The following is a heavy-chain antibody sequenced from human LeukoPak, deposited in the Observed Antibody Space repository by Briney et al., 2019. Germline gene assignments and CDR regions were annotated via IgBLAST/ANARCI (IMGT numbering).Heavy chain of an antibody. J-gene: IGHJ4*02. D-gene: IGHD5-18*01. CDR1: SGSVSSRPYH. V-gene: IGHV4-39*07. CDR2: MYYSGST. CDR3: AINTAMATIPFDY. Sequence: PSETLSLTCTVSSGSVSSRPYHWGWIRQPPGKGLECIGSMYYSGSTYYNPSLKSRVTISVDTSKNQFSLKLSSVTAADTAVYYCAINTAMATIPFDYWGQGTLVTVSS.